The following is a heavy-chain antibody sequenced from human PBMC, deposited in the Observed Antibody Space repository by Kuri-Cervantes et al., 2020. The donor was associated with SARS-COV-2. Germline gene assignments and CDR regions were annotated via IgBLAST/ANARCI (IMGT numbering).Heavy chain of an antibody. CDR2: IYHSGST. Sequence: SETLSLTCTVSGGSISSGYYWGWIRQPPGKGLEWIGSIYHSGSTYYNPSLKSRVTISVDTSKNQFSLKLSSVTAADTAVYYCARDRRIVGASSNWFDPWGQGTLVTVSS. J-gene: IGHJ5*02. D-gene: IGHD1-26*01. CDR1: GGSISSGYY. CDR3: ARDRRIVGASSNWFDP. V-gene: IGHV4-38-2*02.